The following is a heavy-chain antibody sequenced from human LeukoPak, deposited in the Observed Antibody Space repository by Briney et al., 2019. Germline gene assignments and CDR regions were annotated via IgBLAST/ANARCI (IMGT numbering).Heavy chain of an antibody. D-gene: IGHD6-19*01. Sequence: GRSMRLSCADSGFTFSDYYMRWLRQAPGKRLERVSYISSSGSTIYYADSVKGRFTISRDNAKNSLYLQMNSLRAEDTAVYYCARGGWLEDAFDIWGQGTMVTVSS. V-gene: IGHV3-11*01. CDR2: ISSSGSTI. J-gene: IGHJ3*02. CDR3: ARGGWLEDAFDI. CDR1: GFTFSDYY.